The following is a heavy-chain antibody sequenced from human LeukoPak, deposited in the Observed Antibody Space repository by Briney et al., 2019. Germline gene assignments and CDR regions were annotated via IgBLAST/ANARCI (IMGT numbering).Heavy chain of an antibody. V-gene: IGHV3-23*01. D-gene: IGHD2-2*01. CDR2: ISGSGGST. Sequence: GGSLRLSCAASGFTFSSYSMSWARQAPGKGLEWVSAISGSGGSTYYADTVKGRFTISRDNSKNTLYLQMNSLRAEDPAVYYCAKSTSRLYYYYGMDVWGQGTTVTVSS. CDR3: AKSTSRLYYYYGMDV. J-gene: IGHJ6*02. CDR1: GFTFSSYS.